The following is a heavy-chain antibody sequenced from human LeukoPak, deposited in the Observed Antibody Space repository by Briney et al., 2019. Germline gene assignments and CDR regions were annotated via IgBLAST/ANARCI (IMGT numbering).Heavy chain of an antibody. CDR2: IYYSGSINYNVS. J-gene: IGHJ6*03. CDR3: ARDYGYIDV. D-gene: IGHD3-10*01. V-gene: IGHV4-59*01. Sequence: SETLSLTCSVSGGSISTYYWSWISQSPGKGLEWIGNIYYSGSINYNVSRYNPSLKSRVTISVDTSKKQFSLKLNSVTAADTAVYYCARDYGYIDVWGKGTTVTVSS. CDR1: GGSISTYY.